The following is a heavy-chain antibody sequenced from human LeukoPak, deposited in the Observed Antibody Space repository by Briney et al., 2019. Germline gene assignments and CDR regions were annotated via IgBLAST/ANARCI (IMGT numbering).Heavy chain of an antibody. J-gene: IGHJ5*02. Sequence: SETLSLTCTVSGGSISSSTYYWGWIRQPPGKGLEWIGTIYYRGSTYYNPSLKSRVTISVDTSKNQLSLKLTSVTAAGTAVYYCARLGRTYYDFWSGPWGQGTLVTVSS. V-gene: IGHV4-39*01. D-gene: IGHD3-3*01. CDR1: GGSISSSTYY. CDR2: IYYRGST. CDR3: ARLGRTYYDFWSGP.